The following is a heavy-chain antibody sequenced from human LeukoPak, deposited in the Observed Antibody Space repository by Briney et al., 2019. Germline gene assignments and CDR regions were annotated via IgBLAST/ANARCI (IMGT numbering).Heavy chain of an antibody. CDR1: GGSISSYY. Sequence: PSETLSLTCAVSGGSISSYYWSWIRQPAGRGLEWVGRIYTSGSTKYNTCLQSRGTMSVDTSKNQFSLKLSSVTAADTAVYYCARVCSRWLSVHDAFDIWGQGTMVTVSS. J-gene: IGHJ3*02. V-gene: IGHV4-4*07. D-gene: IGHD6-19*01. CDR3: ARVCSRWLSVHDAFDI. CDR2: IYTSGST.